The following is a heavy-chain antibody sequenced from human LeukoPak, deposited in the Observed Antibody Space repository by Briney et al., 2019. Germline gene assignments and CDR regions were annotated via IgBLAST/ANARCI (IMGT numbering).Heavy chain of an antibody. Sequence: GASVKVSCKASGYTFTDYYIHWVRQAPGQGLEWMAWINPNSGGTNYAQRFQGRVTMTRDTSITTAYMELTRLTSDDTAMYYCARIPGGSTGYRSWGQGTQVIVSS. J-gene: IGHJ4*02. D-gene: IGHD3-22*01. V-gene: IGHV1-2*02. CDR3: ARIPGGSTGYRS. CDR1: GYTFTDYY. CDR2: INPNSGGT.